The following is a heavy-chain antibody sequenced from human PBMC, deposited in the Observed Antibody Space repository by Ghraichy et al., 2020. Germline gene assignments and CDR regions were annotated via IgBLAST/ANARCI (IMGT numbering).Heavy chain of an antibody. CDR2: IYNSGRT. D-gene: IGHD6-6*01. CDR3: ARVGLQQRVPRTPCFDY. Sequence: SETLSLTCTVSGGSVSSGSYYWGWIRQPPGKGLEWIGYIYNSGRTNYNPSLKSRVTMSVDTSNNQFSLTLRLVTAEDTALYYWARVGLQQRVPRTPCFDYWGQGTLVTVSS. V-gene: IGHV4-61*01. CDR1: GGSVSSGSYY. J-gene: IGHJ4*02.